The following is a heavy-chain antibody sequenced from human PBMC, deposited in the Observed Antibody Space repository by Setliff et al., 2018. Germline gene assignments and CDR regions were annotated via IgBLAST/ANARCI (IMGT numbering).Heavy chain of an antibody. J-gene: IGHJ4*02. D-gene: IGHD4-17*01. CDR2: IYRNGNT. V-gene: IGHV4-39*01. CDR3: ARQIDYGDFRYFDY. CDR1: GGSISSTNHY. Sequence: SETLSLTCTVSGGSISSTNHYWGWIRQPPGKGLEWIGSIYRNGNTYYNPSLKSRVTISVDTSKNQLSLKLNSVTAADTAVYYCARQIDYGDFRYFDYWGQGTQVTVSS.